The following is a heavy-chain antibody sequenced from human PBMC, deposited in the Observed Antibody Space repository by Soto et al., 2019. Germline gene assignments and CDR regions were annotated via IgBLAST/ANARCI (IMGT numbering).Heavy chain of an antibody. J-gene: IGHJ5*02. CDR3: AKGGFLEWLSPYPVNWFDP. CDR1: GFTFSSYA. Sequence: GGSLRLSCAASGFTFSSYAMSWVRQAPGKGLEWVSAISGSGGSTYYADSVKGRFTISRDNSKNTLYLQMNSLRAEDTAVYYCAKGGFLEWLSPYPVNWFDPWGQGTLVTVSS. V-gene: IGHV3-23*01. CDR2: ISGSGGST. D-gene: IGHD3-3*01.